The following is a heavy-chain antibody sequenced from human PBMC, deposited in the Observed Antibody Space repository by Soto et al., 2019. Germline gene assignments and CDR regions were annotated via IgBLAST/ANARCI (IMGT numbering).Heavy chain of an antibody. V-gene: IGHV4-59*01. J-gene: IGHJ3*02. D-gene: IGHD7-27*01. Sequence: SETLSLTCTVSGGSISSYYWSWIRQPPGKGLEWIGYIYYSGSTNYNPSLKSRVTISVDTSKNQFSLKLSSVTAADTAVYYCARENWDRAFDIWGQGTMVTVSS. CDR1: GGSISSYY. CDR2: IYYSGST. CDR3: ARENWDRAFDI.